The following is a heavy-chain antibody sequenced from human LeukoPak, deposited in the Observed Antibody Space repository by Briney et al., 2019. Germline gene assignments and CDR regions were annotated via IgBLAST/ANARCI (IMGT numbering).Heavy chain of an antibody. D-gene: IGHD1-26*01. CDR3: AKEDSGFQYYFDY. CDR1: GYTFTSYG. V-gene: IGHV1-18*01. Sequence: ASVKVSCKASGYTFTSYGISWVRQAPGQGLEWMGWISAYNGNTNYAQKLQGRVTMTTDTSTSTAYTELRSLRSEDTAVYYCAKEDSGFQYYFDYWGQGTLVTVSS. J-gene: IGHJ4*02. CDR2: ISAYNGNT.